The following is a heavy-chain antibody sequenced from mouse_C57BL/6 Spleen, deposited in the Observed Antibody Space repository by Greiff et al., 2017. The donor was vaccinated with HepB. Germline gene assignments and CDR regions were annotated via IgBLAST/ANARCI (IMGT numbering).Heavy chain of an antibody. D-gene: IGHD2-4*01. V-gene: IGHV1-61*01. Sequence: QVQLQQPGAELVRPGSSVKLSCKASGYTFTSYWMDWVKQRPGQGLEWIGNIYPSDSETHYNQKFKDKATLTVDKSSSTAYMQLSSLTSEDSAVYYCASGGAIRLRLAYWGQGTLVTVSA. CDR1: GYTFTSYW. CDR2: IYPSDSET. CDR3: ASGGAIRLRLAY. J-gene: IGHJ3*01.